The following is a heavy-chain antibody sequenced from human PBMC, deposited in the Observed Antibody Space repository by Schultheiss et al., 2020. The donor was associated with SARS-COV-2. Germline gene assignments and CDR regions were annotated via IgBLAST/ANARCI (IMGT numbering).Heavy chain of an antibody. D-gene: IGHD3-3*01. V-gene: IGHV3-23*01. Sequence: GGSLRLSCAASGFTFSSYAMSWVRQAPGKGLEWVSAISGSGGSTYYADSVKGRFTISRDNSKNTLYLQMNSLRAEDTAVYYCAKGPSDFWRGNWFDPWGQGTLVTVSS. J-gene: IGHJ5*02. CDR1: GFTFSSYA. CDR2: ISGSGGST. CDR3: AKGPSDFWRGNWFDP.